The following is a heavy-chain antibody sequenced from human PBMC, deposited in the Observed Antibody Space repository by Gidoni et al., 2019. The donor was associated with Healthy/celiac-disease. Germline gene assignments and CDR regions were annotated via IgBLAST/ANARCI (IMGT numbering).Heavy chain of an antibody. D-gene: IGHD1-26*01. CDR3: ARDNSGSYSDYYGMDV. Sequence: TFDDYGMSWVRQAPGKGLEWVSGINWNGGSTGYADSVKGRFTISRDNAKNSLYLQMNSLRAEDTALYHCARDNSGSYSDYYGMDVWGQGTTVTVSS. CDR2: INWNGGST. V-gene: IGHV3-20*01. CDR1: TFDDYG. J-gene: IGHJ6*02.